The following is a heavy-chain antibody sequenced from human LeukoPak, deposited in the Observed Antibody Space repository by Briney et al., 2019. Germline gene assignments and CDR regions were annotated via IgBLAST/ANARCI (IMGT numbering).Heavy chain of an antibody. CDR2: VHLNGAT. V-gene: IGHV4-4*02. Sequence: SETLSLTCGVSGGSIITANWWSWVRQPPGKGLEWIGEVHLNGATNYNPSLESRVSMPIDKSKNQLSLKLSSVTAADTATYYCTRESGAFSPFGFWGQGTLVTVSS. CDR1: GGSIITANW. J-gene: IGHJ4*02. CDR3: TRESGAFSPFGF. D-gene: IGHD1-26*01.